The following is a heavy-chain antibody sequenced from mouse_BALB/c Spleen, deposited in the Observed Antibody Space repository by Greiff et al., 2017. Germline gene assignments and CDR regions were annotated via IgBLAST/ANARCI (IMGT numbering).Heavy chain of an antibody. V-gene: IGHV1-5*01. D-gene: IGHD2-3*01. CDR2: IYPGNSDT. CDR1: GYTFTSYW. Sequence: VQLQQSGTVLARPGASVKMSCKASGYTFTSYWMHWVKQRPGQGLEWIGAIYPGNSDTSYNQKFKGKAKLTAVTSTSTAYMELSSLTNEDSAVYYCTRIYDGYYYFDYWGQGTTLTVSS. CDR3: TRIYDGYYYFDY. J-gene: IGHJ2*01.